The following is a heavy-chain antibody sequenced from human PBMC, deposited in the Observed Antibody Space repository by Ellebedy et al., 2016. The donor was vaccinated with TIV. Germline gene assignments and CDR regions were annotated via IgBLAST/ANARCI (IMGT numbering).Heavy chain of an antibody. Sequence: GESLKISCAASGLVFSDYCMTWLRVSPGKGPEWVATIASDGIEKSYADSVKGRFTVSRDNPENSMYLQMHSLRADDTGVYYCARGGRKTSYFWQYWGQGTPLTVSP. J-gene: IGHJ4*02. CDR2: IASDGIEK. CDR3: ARGGRKTSYFWQY. CDR1: GLVFSDYC. V-gene: IGHV3-7*03. D-gene: IGHD1-14*01.